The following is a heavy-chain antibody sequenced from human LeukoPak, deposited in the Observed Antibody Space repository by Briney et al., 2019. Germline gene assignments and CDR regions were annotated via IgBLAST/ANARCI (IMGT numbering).Heavy chain of an antibody. J-gene: IGHJ3*02. CDR3: ARGGTTRDAFDI. Sequence: PGGSLRLSCAASGFTFSSYAMHWVRQAPGKGLEWVAVISYDGSNKYYADSVKGRFTISRDNSKNTLYLQMNSLRAEDTAVYYCARGGTTRDAFDIWGQGTMVTVSS. CDR1: GFTFSSYA. V-gene: IGHV3-30-3*01. D-gene: IGHD2/OR15-2a*01. CDR2: ISYDGSNK.